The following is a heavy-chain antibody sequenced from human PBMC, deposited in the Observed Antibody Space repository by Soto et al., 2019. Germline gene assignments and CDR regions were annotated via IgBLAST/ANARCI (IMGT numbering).Heavy chain of an antibody. J-gene: IGHJ4*02. CDR2: IYYSGST. Sequence: QVQLQESGPGLVKPSQTLSLTCTVSGGSISSGGYYWSWIRQYPGKGLEWIGYIYYSGSTYYNPSLKSGVTISVDTSKNQCSLKLTSVTAADTAVYYCARDHLYGDPDYWGQGTLVTMSS. V-gene: IGHV4-31*03. CDR3: ARDHLYGDPDY. CDR1: GGSISSGGYY. D-gene: IGHD4-17*01.